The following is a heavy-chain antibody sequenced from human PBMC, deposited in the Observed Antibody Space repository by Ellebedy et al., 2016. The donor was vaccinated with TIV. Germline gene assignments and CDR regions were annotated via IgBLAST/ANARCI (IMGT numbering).Heavy chain of an antibody. Sequence: ESLKISCAASGFSLTSWVMHWVRQAPGKGLVWVSRINSDGSTITYADSVKGRFTISRDNAKNTLYLQMNNLRAEDTAVYYCSRAVNYGMDVWGQGTTVTVS. CDR1: GFSLTSWV. CDR3: SRAVNYGMDV. V-gene: IGHV3-74*01. D-gene: IGHD4-17*01. CDR2: INSDGSTI. J-gene: IGHJ6*02.